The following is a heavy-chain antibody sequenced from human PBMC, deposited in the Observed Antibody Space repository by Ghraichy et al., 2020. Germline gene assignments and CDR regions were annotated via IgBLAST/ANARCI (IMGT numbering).Heavy chain of an antibody. Sequence: SVKVSCKASGGTFSSYTISWVRQAPGQGLEWMGRIIPILGIANYAQKFQGRVTITADKSTSTAYMELSSLRSEDTAVYYCARAPFLEYQLLQEAAFDIWGQGTMVTVSS. CDR1: GGTFSSYT. J-gene: IGHJ3*02. V-gene: IGHV1-69*02. D-gene: IGHD2-2*01. CDR3: ARAPFLEYQLLQEAAFDI. CDR2: IIPILGIA.